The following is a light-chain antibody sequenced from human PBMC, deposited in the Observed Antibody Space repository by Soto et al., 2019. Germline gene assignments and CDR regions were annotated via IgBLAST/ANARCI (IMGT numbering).Light chain of an antibody. V-gene: IGKV4-1*01. CDR3: QQYESTPPT. CDR1: QSVLYSSNNKNY. J-gene: IGKJ2*01. Sequence: DIVMTQSPDSLAVSLGERATINCKSSQSVLYSSNNKNYLAWYQQRPGQPPKLLIYWASTRESGVPDRFSGSGSGTDFTLTITSLQAEDVAVYYCQQYESTPPTFGQGTKWEIK. CDR2: WAS.